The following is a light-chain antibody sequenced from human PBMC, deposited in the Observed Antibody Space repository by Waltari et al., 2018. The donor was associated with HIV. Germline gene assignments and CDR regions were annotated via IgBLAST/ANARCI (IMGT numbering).Light chain of an antibody. J-gene: IGLJ3*02. CDR1: KLGDKY. V-gene: IGLV3-1*01. Sequence: SYELTQPPSVSVSPGQTASITCSGDKLGDKYAYWYQQKPGQSPVLVIYQDNKRPSGFPERVAGANSGKTATLTIRGTQSMDEADYYCQAWDSSTEGFGGGTKLTVL. CDR3: QAWDSSTEG. CDR2: QDN.